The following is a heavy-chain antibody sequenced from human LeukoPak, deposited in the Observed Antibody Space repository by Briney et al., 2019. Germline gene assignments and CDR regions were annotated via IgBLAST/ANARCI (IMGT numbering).Heavy chain of an antibody. CDR3: ASFRYYYDSSGYRFDY. Sequence: GGSLRLSCAASGFTFSSYSMNWVRQAPGKGLEWVSYISSSSSTIYYADSVKGRFTISRDNAKNSLYLQMNSLRDEDTAVYYCASFRYYYDSSGYRFDYWGQGALVTVSS. CDR1: GFTFSSYS. J-gene: IGHJ4*02. V-gene: IGHV3-48*02. CDR2: ISSSSSTI. D-gene: IGHD3-22*01.